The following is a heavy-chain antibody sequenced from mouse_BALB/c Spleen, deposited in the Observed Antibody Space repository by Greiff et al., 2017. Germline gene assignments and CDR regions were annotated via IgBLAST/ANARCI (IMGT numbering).Heavy chain of an antibody. CDR1: GYTFTSYW. CDR3: ARFNYDYETVFDY. CDR2: INPSNGRT. D-gene: IGHD2-4*01. V-gene: IGHV1S81*02. Sequence: VQLQQPGAELVKPGASVKLSCKASGYTFTSYWMHWVKQRPGQGLEWIGEINPSNGRTNYNEKFKSKATLTVDKSSSPAYMQLSSLTSEDSAVYYCARFNYDYETVFDYWGQGTTLTVAS. J-gene: IGHJ2*01.